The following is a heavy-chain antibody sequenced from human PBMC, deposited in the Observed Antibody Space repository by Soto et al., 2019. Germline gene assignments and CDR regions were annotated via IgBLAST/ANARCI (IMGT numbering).Heavy chain of an antibody. D-gene: IGHD6-19*01. CDR2: IGVSGGST. Sequence: EVQLLESGGGLVQPGGSLRLSCAASGFTFSSYALSWVRQAPGKGLEWVSIIGVSGGSTFYADSVKGRCTISRDNSKTTLYLQMNSLRAEDTAVYYCAKHFDSGCPDYWGQGTLVTVSS. CDR1: GFTFSSYA. CDR3: AKHFDSGCPDY. V-gene: IGHV3-23*01. J-gene: IGHJ4*02.